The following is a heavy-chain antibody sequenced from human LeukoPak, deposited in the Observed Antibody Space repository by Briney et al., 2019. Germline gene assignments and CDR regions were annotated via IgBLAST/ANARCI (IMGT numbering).Heavy chain of an antibody. CDR3: ARIDCSSTSCPNDY. J-gene: IGHJ4*02. V-gene: IGHV3-7*01. D-gene: IGHD2-2*01. CDR1: GFTFSSYW. CDR2: IKRDGSEK. Sequence: PGGSLRLSCAASGFTFSSYWMSWVRQAPGKGLEWVANIKRDGSEKYYVDSVKVRFTISRDNAKNSLYLQMNSLRAEDTAVYYCARIDCSSTSCPNDYWGQGTLVTVSS.